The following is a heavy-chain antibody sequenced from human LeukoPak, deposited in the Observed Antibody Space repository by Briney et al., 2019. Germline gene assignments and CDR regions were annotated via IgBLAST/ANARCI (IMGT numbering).Heavy chain of an antibody. CDR3: ARGVSEYYYDSSGYYTGSYDP. Sequence: GGSLRLSCAASGFTFSDYWMHWVRQAPGKGLVWVSRISSDGSSTRYADSVKGRFTVSRDNAKNTLYLQMNSLRAEDTAVYYCARGVSEYYYDSSGYYTGSYDPWGQGTLVTVSS. CDR1: GFTFSDYW. V-gene: IGHV3-74*01. CDR2: ISSDGSST. D-gene: IGHD3-22*01. J-gene: IGHJ5*02.